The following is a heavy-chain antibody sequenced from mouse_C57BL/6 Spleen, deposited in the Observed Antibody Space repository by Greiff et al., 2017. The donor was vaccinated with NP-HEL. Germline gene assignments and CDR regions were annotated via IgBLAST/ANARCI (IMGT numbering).Heavy chain of an antibody. J-gene: IGHJ1*03. D-gene: IGHD1-1*01. CDR1: GFTFSDYY. Sequence: EVKLVESEGGLVQPGSSMKLSCTASGFTFSDYYMAWVRQVPEKGLEWVANINYDGSSTYYLDSLKSRFIISRDNATNTLYLQMSSLKSEDTATNYWASDPAYGSNYWYFDVWGTGTTVTVSS. CDR3: ASDPAYGSNYWYFDV. CDR2: INYDGSST. V-gene: IGHV5-16*01.